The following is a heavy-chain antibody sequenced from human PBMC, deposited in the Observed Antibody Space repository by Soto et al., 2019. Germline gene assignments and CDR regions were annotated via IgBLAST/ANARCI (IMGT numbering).Heavy chain of an antibody. CDR2: LYWEDDT. D-gene: IGHD6-6*01. V-gene: IGHV2-5*02. CDR1: GFSLSTSGVG. Sequence: SGPKLVNPTQTLTLTCTFSGFSLSTSGVGVGWIRQHPGKALECLALLYWEDDTRYSTSLKSRLTITKDTSKSQVVLTMTNVDPLDTATYYCAHRPTSQFDAFDIWGRGTMVTVSS. CDR3: AHRPTSQFDAFDI. J-gene: IGHJ3*02.